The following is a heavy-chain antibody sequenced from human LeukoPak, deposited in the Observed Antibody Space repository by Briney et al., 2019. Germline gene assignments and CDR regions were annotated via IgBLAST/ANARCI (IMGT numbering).Heavy chain of an antibody. CDR1: GGSISSGGYY. D-gene: IGHD6-13*01. V-gene: IGHV4-31*03. Sequence: SETLSLTCTVSGGSISSGGYYWSWIRQHPGKRLEWIGYIYYSGSTYYNPSLKSRVTISVDTSKNQFSLKLSSVTAADTAVYYCARALVLDSSSSLCFDYWGQGTLVTVSS. J-gene: IGHJ4*02. CDR3: ARALVLDSSSSLCFDY. CDR2: IYYSGST.